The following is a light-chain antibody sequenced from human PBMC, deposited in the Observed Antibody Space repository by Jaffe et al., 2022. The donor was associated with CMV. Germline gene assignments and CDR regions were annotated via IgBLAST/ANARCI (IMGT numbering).Light chain of an antibody. CDR2: DIR. V-gene: IGLV2-14*03. Sequence: QSALTQPASVSGSPGQSITISCSGTSSDIGGYNYVSWYQKHPGKAPTLIIYDIRDRPSGVSNRFSGSKSGNTASLTISGLQAEDEADYYCSAYSTTTTPYVFGTGTQVIVL. CDR1: SSDIGGYNY. J-gene: IGLJ1*01. CDR3: SAYSTTTTPYV.